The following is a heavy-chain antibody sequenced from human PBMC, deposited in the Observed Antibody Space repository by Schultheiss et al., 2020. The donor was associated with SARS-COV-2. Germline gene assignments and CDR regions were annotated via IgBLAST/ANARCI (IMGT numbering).Heavy chain of an antibody. Sequence: LSLTCAASGFTFSSYWMHWVRQAPGKGLVWVSRINSDGSSTYYADSVKGRFTISRDNSKNTLYLQMSSLRAEDTAVYYCVKGSSSRPSSAFDIWGQGTMVTVSS. J-gene: IGHJ3*02. CDR3: VKGSSSRPSSAFDI. CDR2: INSDGSST. D-gene: IGHD6-6*01. CDR1: GFTFSSYW. V-gene: IGHV3-74*01.